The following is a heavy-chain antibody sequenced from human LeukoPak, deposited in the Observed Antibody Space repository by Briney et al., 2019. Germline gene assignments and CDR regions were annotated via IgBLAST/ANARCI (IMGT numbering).Heavy chain of an antibody. CDR1: GFTFSNYG. J-gene: IGHJ4*02. D-gene: IGHD3-22*01. V-gene: IGHV3-30*02. Sequence: GGSLRLSCAASGFTFSNYGMHWVRQAPGKGLEWVAFIRYDGSNKYYADSVKGRFTIFKDNSKNTLYLQMNSLRAEDTAIYYCAVASVVVKRSGDYWGQGTLVTVSS. CDR2: IRYDGSNK. CDR3: AVASVVVKRSGDY.